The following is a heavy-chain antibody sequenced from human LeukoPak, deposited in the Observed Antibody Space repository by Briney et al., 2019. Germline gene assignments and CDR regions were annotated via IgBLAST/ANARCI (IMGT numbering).Heavy chain of an antibody. J-gene: IGHJ4*02. CDR1: GFTFNIYG. CDR2: IGGSGDRT. Sequence: GGSLRLSCVASGFTFNIYGMNWVRQAPGKGLEWVSGIGGSGDRTYYADSVKGRFSISRDNSKHTMYLQMSSQRDEDKAVYYCVRDEWCGEYAYWGQGTLVTVSS. D-gene: IGHD3-10*01. V-gene: IGHV3-23*01. CDR3: VRDEWCGEYAY.